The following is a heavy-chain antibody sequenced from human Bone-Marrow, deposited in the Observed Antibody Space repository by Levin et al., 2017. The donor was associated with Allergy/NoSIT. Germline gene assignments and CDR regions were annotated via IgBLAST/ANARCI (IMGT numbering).Heavy chain of an antibody. CDR2: IKEDGTDK. V-gene: IGHV3-7*04. Sequence: QTGGSLRLSCEGSGFSFRSFWMSWVRQAPGKGLEWVAYIKEDGTDKYHLDSVKGRFTISRDNAKNSLYLQMNSLRAEDTAIYYCVRVHSGYDWGDALDIWGQGTMVTVSS. J-gene: IGHJ3*02. CDR3: VRVHSGYDWGDALDI. CDR1: GFSFRSFW. D-gene: IGHD5-12*01.